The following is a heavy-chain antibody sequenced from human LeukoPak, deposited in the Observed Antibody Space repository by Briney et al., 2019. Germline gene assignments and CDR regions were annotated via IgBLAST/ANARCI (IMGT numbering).Heavy chain of an antibody. Sequence: VKVSCKASGGTFSSYAISWVRQAPGQGLEWMGRIIPIFGTANYAQKFQGRVTITTDESTSTAYMELSSLRAEDTAVYYCAKVLLVGATLDAFDIWGQGTMVTVSS. CDR1: GGTFSSYA. CDR3: AKVLLVGATLDAFDI. V-gene: IGHV1-69*13. CDR2: IIPIFGTA. J-gene: IGHJ3*02. D-gene: IGHD1-26*01.